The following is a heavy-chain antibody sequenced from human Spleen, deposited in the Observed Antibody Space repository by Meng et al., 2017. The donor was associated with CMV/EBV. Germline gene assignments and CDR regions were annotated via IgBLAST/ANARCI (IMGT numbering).Heavy chain of an antibody. J-gene: IGHJ4*02. Sequence: GSLRLSCTVSGDSISSGGYYWSWIRQPPGKGLDWMGYIYYTGSTNYNPSLKSRVTISVDTSKNQFSLKLSSVTAADTAVYYCARGFSPVVPAAMWGQGTLVTVSS. CDR2: IYYTGST. V-gene: IGHV4-61*08. CDR1: GDSISSGGYY. CDR3: ARGFSPVVPAAM. D-gene: IGHD2-2*01.